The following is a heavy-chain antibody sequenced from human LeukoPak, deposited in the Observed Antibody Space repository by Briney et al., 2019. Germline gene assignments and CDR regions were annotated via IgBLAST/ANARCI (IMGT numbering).Heavy chain of an antibody. D-gene: IGHD7-27*01. CDR2: IPYDGSNK. V-gene: IGHV3-30*02. J-gene: IGHJ4*02. CDR3: AKLVHWGWAY. Sequence: GSLRLSCAASGFTFNSYGMHWVRQSPGKGLEGVAFIPYDGSNKYYADSVKGRFTIYRDNSKNTLYLQMNSLRAEDTAVYYCAKLVHWGWAYWGQGTLVTVSS. CDR1: GFTFNSYG.